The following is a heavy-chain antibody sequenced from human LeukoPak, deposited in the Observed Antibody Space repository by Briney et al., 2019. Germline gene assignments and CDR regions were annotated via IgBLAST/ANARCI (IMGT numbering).Heavy chain of an antibody. D-gene: IGHD1-26*01. CDR1: GFTFSSYG. J-gene: IGHJ6*02. CDR3: ARDQWELLRNYYYGMDV. CDR2: IWYDGSNK. V-gene: IGHV3-33*01. Sequence: GGSLRLSCAASGFTFSSYGMRWVRQAPGKGLEWVAVIWYDGSNKYYADSVKGRFTISRDNSKNTLYLQMNSLRAEDTAVYYCARDQWELLRNYYYGMDVWGQGTTVTVSS.